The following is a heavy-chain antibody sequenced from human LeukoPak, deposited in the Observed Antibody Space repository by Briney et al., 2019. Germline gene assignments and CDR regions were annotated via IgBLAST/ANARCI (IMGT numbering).Heavy chain of an antibody. D-gene: IGHD6-19*01. CDR3: ARGEQVAGTSLDY. CDR2: IYPGDSDT. J-gene: IGHJ4*02. Sequence: GESLEISCKGSGYSFTSYWIGWVRQMPGKGLEWMGIIYPGDSDTRYSPSFQGQVTISADKSISTAYLQWSSLKASDTAMYYCARGEQVAGTSLDYWGQGTLVTVSS. V-gene: IGHV5-51*01. CDR1: GYSFTSYW.